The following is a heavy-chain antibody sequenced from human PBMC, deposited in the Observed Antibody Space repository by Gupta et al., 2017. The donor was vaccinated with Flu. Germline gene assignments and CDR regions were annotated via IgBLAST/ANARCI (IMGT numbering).Heavy chain of an antibody. J-gene: IGHJ4*02. CDR1: GFPFDDYA. D-gene: IGHD6-13*01. CDR3: AKHSEAAAGPYYFDY. CDR2: ISWNRGSI. Sequence: EVQLVESGGGLVQPGRSLRLSCAAFGFPFDDYAQHWVRQGPGKGLEWVAGISWNRGSIGYADSVKGRFTISRDNAKNSLYLQMNSLRAEDTALYYCAKHSEAAAGPYYFDYWGQGTLVNVSS. V-gene: IGHV3-9*01.